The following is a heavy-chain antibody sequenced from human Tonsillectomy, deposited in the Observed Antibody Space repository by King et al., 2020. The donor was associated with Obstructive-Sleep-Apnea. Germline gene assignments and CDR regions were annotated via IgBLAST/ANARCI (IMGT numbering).Heavy chain of an antibody. CDR3: ARVWQQWKSEFDY. J-gene: IGHJ4*02. V-gene: IGHV3-66*01. CDR1: GFTVSSNN. D-gene: IGHD6-19*01. Sequence: VQLVESGGGLVQPGGSLRLSCAVSGFTVSSNNMNWVRQAPGKGLEWVSVFYSGGTPYYADPVKGRFTISRANSKNTLYLQMNSLRAEDTAVYYCARVWQQWKSEFDYWGQGTLVTVSS. CDR2: FYSGGTP.